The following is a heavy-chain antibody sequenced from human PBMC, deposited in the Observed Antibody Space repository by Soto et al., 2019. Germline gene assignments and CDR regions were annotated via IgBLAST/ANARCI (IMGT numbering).Heavy chain of an antibody. CDR2: LNERGTAT. Sequence: EVQLLESGGGLVQPGGSLRLSCAASGFTFNNYAMTWVRQAPGKGLEWVSGLNERGTATYYADSGKGSFTISRDNSEITLCLQMSSLSTDASAVYYCAKEGSRRMFDCDSWVEGNLLTVSS. CDR3: AKEGSRRMFDCDS. CDR1: GFTFNNYA. J-gene: IGHJ1*01. V-gene: IGHV3-23*01. D-gene: IGHD3-10*02.